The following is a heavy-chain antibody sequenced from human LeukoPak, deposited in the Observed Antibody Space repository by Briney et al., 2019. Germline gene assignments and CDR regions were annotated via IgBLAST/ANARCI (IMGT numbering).Heavy chain of an antibody. D-gene: IGHD4-17*01. J-gene: IGHJ5*02. CDR1: GGSISSSSYY. CDR3: ARRNGNYEGNWFDP. CDR2: IYYSGST. Sequence: SETLSLTCTVSGGSISSSSYYWGWIRQPPGKGLEWIGSIYYSGSTYYNPSLKSRVTISVDTSKNQFSLKLSSVTAADTAVYYCARRNGNYEGNWFDPWGQGTLVTVSS. V-gene: IGHV4-39*01.